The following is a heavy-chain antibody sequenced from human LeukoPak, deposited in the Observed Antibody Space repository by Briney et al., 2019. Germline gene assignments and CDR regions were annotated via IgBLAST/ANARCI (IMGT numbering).Heavy chain of an antibody. D-gene: IGHD3-9*01. Sequence: PGESLQISCKGSGYSFTSYWIGWVRQMPGKGLLWMGIIYPGDSDTRYSPSFQGQVTISADKSISTAYLQWSSLKASDTAMYYFATTYYDILTGYHDAFDIWGQGTMVTVSS. CDR2: IYPGDSDT. CDR3: ATTYYDILTGYHDAFDI. CDR1: GYSFTSYW. V-gene: IGHV5-51*01. J-gene: IGHJ3*02.